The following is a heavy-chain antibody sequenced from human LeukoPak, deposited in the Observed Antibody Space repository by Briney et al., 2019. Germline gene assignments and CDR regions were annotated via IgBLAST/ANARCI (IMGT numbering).Heavy chain of an antibody. Sequence: GGSLRLSCAASGFTFSSYAMHWVRQAPGKGLEWVAVISYDGSNKYYADSAKGRFTISRDNSKNTLYLQMNSLRAEDTAVYYCARAWAYYYDSSGYSGGAFDYWGQGTLVTVSS. CDR2: ISYDGSNK. CDR1: GFTFSSYA. CDR3: ARAWAYYYDSSGYSGGAFDY. V-gene: IGHV3-30-3*01. J-gene: IGHJ4*02. D-gene: IGHD3-22*01.